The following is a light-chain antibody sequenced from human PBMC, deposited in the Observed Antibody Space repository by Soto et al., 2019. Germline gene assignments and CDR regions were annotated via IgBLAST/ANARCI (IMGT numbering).Light chain of an antibody. CDR1: QSVSSS. CDR2: GAS. Sequence: IVMTHSPATLSVSPWERATLSCRASQSVSSSLAWYQQKRGQAPRLLIYGASTRATGFPARFSGSGSGTEFTLTISSLQSEDFAVYYCQQYNDWWKFGQGTKVDIK. J-gene: IGKJ1*01. CDR3: QQYNDWWK. V-gene: IGKV3-15*01.